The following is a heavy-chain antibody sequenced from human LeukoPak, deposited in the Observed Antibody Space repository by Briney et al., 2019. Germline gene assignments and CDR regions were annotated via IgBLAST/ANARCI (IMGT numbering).Heavy chain of an antibody. CDR2: IIPILDIA. J-gene: IGHJ4*02. D-gene: IGHD5-18*01. CDR1: GGTFSSYA. Sequence: VASVKVSCKASGGTFSSYAISWVRPAPGQGLEGMGRIIPILDIANYAQKFQGRVTITADKSTSTAYMELSSLRSEDTAVYYCARIPSGMDTAMERGYWRQGTLVTVSS. V-gene: IGHV1-69*04. CDR3: ARIPSGMDTAMERGY.